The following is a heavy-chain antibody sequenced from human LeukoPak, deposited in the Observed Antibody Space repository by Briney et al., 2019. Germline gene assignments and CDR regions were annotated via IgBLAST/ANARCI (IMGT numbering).Heavy chain of an antibody. CDR3: ARDGYNYFDF. CDR2: ISSNGNTI. V-gene: IGHV3-11*01. CDR1: GFTFRNYY. Sequence: GGSLRLSCAASGFTFRNYYMIWIRQATGKGLEWLSYISSNGNTIYYADSVRGRFTVSRDNVKDSLFVEMNSLRAEDTAVYYCARDGYNYFDFWGQGTLVTVSS. J-gene: IGHJ4*02. D-gene: IGHD5-24*01.